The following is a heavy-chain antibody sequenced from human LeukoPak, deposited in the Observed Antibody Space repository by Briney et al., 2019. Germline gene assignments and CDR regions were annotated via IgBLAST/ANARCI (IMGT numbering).Heavy chain of an antibody. V-gene: IGHV3-74*01. Sequence: PGGSLRLSCAASRFTFSSYWMHWVRQAPGKGLVWVSRINSDGTSTSYADSVKGRFTISRDNAKNTLYLQMNSLRAEDTAVYYCARESTFGGNSRGVFDIWGQGTMVTVSS. CDR3: ARESTFGGNSRGVFDI. CDR2: INSDGTST. J-gene: IGHJ3*02. D-gene: IGHD4-23*01. CDR1: RFTFSSYW.